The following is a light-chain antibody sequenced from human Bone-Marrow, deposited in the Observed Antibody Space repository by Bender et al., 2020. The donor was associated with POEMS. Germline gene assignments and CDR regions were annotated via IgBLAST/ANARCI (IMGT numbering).Light chain of an antibody. CDR1: TGTIASNF. V-gene: IGLV6-57*04. J-gene: IGLJ2*01. CDR2: GDD. CDR3: QSYDLIFADVV. Sequence: FMLTQPHSVSESSGKTVVISCTRSTGTIASNFVQWYQQRPGSAPTTVIYGDDQRPSGVPDRFSGSIDSSSNSASLTISRLRTEDEADYYCQSYDLIFADVVFGGGTKLTVL.